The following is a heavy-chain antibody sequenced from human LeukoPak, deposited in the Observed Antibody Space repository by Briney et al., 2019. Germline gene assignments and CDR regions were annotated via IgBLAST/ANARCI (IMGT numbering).Heavy chain of an antibody. D-gene: IGHD1-1*01. V-gene: IGHV3-49*03. CDR1: GFTFGDYA. CDR2: IRSKAYGETA. CDR3: TRDRGAYNLYDY. Sequence: PGGSLRLSCTASGFTFGDYAMSWISQAPGKGLEWVGFIRSKAYGETADYAASVKGRFTISRDDSKAIAYLQMNSLKTEDTAVYHCTRDRGAYNLYDYWGQGTLVTVSS. J-gene: IGHJ4*02.